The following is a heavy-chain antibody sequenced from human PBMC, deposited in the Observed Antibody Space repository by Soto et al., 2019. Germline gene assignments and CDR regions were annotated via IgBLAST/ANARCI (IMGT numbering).Heavy chain of an antibody. CDR1: GYTFTSYG. CDR3: ATQRIELAF. V-gene: IGHV1-18*01. Sequence: QVQLVQSGGEVMKPGASVKVSCRASGYTFTSYGIGWVRQAPGQGLEWMGWISPYNGNTDYAPRLQDRVTMTADTPKSKAYMELRSLRPDDTAVYYCATQRIELAFWGHGTLVTVSS. J-gene: IGHJ4*01. CDR2: ISPYNGNT. D-gene: IGHD1-1*01.